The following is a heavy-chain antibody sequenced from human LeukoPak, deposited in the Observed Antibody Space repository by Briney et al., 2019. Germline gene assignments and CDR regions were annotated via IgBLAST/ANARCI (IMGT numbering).Heavy chain of an antibody. J-gene: IGHJ3*01. CDR2: IYNSGST. CDR1: GCSISSYY. CDR3: ARGGAAPGDFDV. D-gene: IGHD3-10*01. Sequence: SETLSLTCTVPGCSISSYYWSWIRQPPGKGLEWIGYIYNSGSTNYNPSLKSRDTISVDTSKNQFSLKLSSVTAADTAVYYCARGGAAPGDFDVWGQGTVVTASS. V-gene: IGHV4-59*01.